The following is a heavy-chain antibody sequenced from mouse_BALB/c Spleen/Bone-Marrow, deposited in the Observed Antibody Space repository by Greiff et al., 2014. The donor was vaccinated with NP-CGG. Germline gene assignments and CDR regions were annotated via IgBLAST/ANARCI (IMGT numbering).Heavy chain of an antibody. Sequence: EVNVVESGGGLVKPGGSLKLSCAASGFIFSSYGMSWVRQTPEKRLEWVATISGGGSYTYFSDSVKGRFTISRDNAKNNLNLQMSSLRSEDTALYYCARSFGSSYRYFDVWGAGTTVTVSS. CDR2: ISGGGSYT. CDR3: ARSFGSSYRYFDV. CDR1: GFIFSSYG. V-gene: IGHV5-9-2*01. D-gene: IGHD1-1*01. J-gene: IGHJ1*01.